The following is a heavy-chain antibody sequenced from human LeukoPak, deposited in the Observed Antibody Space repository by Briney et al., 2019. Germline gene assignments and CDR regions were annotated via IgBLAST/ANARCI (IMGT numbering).Heavy chain of an antibody. J-gene: IGHJ4*02. D-gene: IGHD6-25*01. CDR1: GFTVSSNY. Sequence: PGGSLRLSCAASGFTVSSNYMGWVRQAPGKGLEWVSVIYSGGSTYYADSVKGRFTISRDNSKNTLYLQMNSLRAEDTAVYYCARGTDGYPADYWGQGTLVTVSS. V-gene: IGHV3-53*01. CDR2: IYSGGST. CDR3: ARGTDGYPADY.